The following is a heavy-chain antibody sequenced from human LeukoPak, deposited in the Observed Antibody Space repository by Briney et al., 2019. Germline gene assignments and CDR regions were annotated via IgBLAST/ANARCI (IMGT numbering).Heavy chain of an antibody. CDR3: ASYSSWPKTYYYYYMDV. V-gene: IGHV4-34*01. J-gene: IGHJ6*03. Sequence: PSETLSLTCAVYGGSFSGYYWSWIRQPPGKGLEWIGEINHSGSTNYNPSLKSRVTISVDTSKNQFSLKLSSVTAADTAVYYCASYSSWPKTYYYYYMDVWGKGTTVTVSS. CDR2: INHSGST. D-gene: IGHD6-13*01. CDR1: GGSFSGYY.